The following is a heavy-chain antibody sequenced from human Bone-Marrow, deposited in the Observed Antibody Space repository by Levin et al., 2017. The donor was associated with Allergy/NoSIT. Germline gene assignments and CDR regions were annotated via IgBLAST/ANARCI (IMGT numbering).Heavy chain of an antibody. J-gene: IGHJ4*02. CDR3: VRGAGGLDH. D-gene: IGHD3-16*01. Sequence: GESLKISCAASGFMFRSYWMHWVRQVPGKGLVWVSHITSDGSGISYVDSVKGRFTISRDNTKNTLYLQMNSLRDEDTAEYYCVRGAGGLDHWGQGALVIVSS. V-gene: IGHV3-74*01. CDR1: GFMFRSYW. CDR2: ITSDGSGI.